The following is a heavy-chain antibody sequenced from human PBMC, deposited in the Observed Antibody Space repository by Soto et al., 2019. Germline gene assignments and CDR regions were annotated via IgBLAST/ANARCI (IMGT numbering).Heavy chain of an antibody. V-gene: IGHV5-51*01. D-gene: IGHD2-15*01. CDR3: ARQDCSGWSK. Sequence: EVQLVKSRAEVKNPGESLKISCKGSGYSFTSNWIGWVRQMPGKGLDWMGSIYPGDSDTEYSPSFQGHVTMSVDKSISTAYLQWSSLKASDTAMYYCARQDCSGWSKWGQGTLVTVSS. CDR1: GYSFTSNW. CDR2: IYPGDSDT. J-gene: IGHJ4*02.